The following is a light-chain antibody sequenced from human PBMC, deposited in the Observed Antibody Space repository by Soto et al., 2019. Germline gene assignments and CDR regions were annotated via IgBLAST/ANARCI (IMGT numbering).Light chain of an antibody. CDR1: QYISTY. CDR2: VAS. CDR3: QESYSTS. V-gene: IGKV1-39*01. Sequence: IQMAQSPTSLSASVVDILTTTCRASQYISTYLNWYQQKPGKAPKLLIYVASNLQSGVPSRFSGSGSGTDFTLTISSLQPEDIATYYCQESYSTSLGQGTKVDIK. J-gene: IGKJ1*01.